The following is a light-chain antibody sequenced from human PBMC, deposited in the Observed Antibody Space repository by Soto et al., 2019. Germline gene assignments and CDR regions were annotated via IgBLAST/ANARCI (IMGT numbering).Light chain of an antibody. V-gene: IGKV1-5*01. CDR2: YAA. Sequence: DIKMTQSPSTLSASVGDRVTITCRASQSISSVLAWYQQKPVKAATLLIYYAATRNNGGPSRFSGSSCGTEDTPTIISRQPDDFSPSYCHQHNNCYAAFGQGTKVDIK. CDR3: HQHNNCYAA. J-gene: IGKJ1*01. CDR1: QSISSV.